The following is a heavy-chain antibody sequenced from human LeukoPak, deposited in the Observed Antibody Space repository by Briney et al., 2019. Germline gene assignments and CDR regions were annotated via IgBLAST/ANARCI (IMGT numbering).Heavy chain of an antibody. V-gene: IGHV3-7*01. CDR3: ARHVRFEGVDY. CDR2: IKQDGSEK. Sequence: GGSLRLSCVGSGFTFSDYWMSWVRQAPGKGLEWVANIKQDGSEKYYVDSVKGRFTISRDNAKNSLFLEMNSLRAEDTAVYYCARHVRFEGVDYWGQGTLVTVSS. D-gene: IGHD3-3*01. CDR1: GFTFSDYW. J-gene: IGHJ4*02.